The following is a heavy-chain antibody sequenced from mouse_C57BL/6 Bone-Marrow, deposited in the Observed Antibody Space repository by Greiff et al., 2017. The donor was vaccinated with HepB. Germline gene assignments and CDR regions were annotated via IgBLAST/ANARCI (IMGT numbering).Heavy chain of an antibody. CDR3: ARLDLMRLRRYFDV. Sequence: VKLMESGAELARPGASVKLSCKASGYTFTSYGISWVKQRTGQGLEWIGEIYPRSGNTYYNEKFKGKATLTADKSSSTAYMELRSLTSEDSAVYFCARLDLMRLRRYFDVWGTGTTVTVSS. CDR1: GYTFTSYG. V-gene: IGHV1-81*01. J-gene: IGHJ1*03. D-gene: IGHD2-4*01. CDR2: IYPRSGNT.